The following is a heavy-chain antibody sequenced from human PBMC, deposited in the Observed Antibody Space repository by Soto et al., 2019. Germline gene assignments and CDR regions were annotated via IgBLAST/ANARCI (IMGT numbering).Heavy chain of an antibody. V-gene: IGHV1-58*02. CDR1: GFTFTSSA. J-gene: IGHJ6*02. CDR3: AAVLVSYYDSSGYSYYYYGMDV. CDR2: IVVGSGNT. Sequence: SVKVSCKASGFTFTSSAMQWVRQARGQRLEWIGWIVVGSGNTNYAQKFQERVTITRDMSTSTAYMELSSLRSEDTAVYYCAAVLVSYYDSSGYSYYYYGMDVWGQGTTVTVS. D-gene: IGHD3-22*01.